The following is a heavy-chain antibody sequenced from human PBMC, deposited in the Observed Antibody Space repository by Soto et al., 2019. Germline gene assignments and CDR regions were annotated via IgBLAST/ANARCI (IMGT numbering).Heavy chain of an antibody. V-gene: IGHV1-18*01. D-gene: IGHD3-3*01. CDR3: ARGLRITIFGVVPY. CDR2: ISAYNGNT. J-gene: IGHJ4*02. Sequence: ASVKVSCKASGYTFSSYGISWVRQAPGQGLEWMGWISAYNGNTNYAQKFQGRVTMTTDTSTSTAYMEVRSLRSEDTAVYYCARGLRITIFGVVPYWGKGTLVTVSS. CDR1: GYTFSSYG.